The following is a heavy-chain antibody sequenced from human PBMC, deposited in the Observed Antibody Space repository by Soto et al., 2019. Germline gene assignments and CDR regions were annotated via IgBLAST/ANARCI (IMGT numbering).Heavy chain of an antibody. J-gene: IGHJ6*02. V-gene: IGHV3-48*02. D-gene: IGHD3-3*01. Sequence: GGSLRLSCAASGFTFSSYSMNWVRQAPGKGLEWVSYISSSSSTIYYADSVKGRFTISRDNAKNSLYRQMNSLRDEDTAVYYCARDVRPSSITIFGVVTHYYYYGMDVWGQGTTVTVSS. CDR3: ARDVRPSSITIFGVVTHYYYYGMDV. CDR1: GFTFSSYS. CDR2: ISSSSSTI.